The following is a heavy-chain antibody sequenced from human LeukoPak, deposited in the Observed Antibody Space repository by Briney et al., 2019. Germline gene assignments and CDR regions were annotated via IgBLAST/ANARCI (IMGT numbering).Heavy chain of an antibody. D-gene: IGHD2-21*01. CDR2: LNGDGTRT. CDR1: GFSFSSYY. V-gene: IGHV3-74*01. CDR3: VRDGLLWYGGAT. Sequence: EGSLRLSCLASGFSFSSYYMHWVRQVPGRGPVWVSCLNGDGTRTNYADSVKGRFIISRDNAKNTLYLQMNSVTVEDTAVYYCVRDGLLWYGGATWGQGTMVAVSS. J-gene: IGHJ3*01.